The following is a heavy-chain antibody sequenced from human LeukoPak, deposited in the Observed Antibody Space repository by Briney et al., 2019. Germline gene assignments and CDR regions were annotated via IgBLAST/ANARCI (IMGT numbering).Heavy chain of an antibody. V-gene: IGHV3-48*02. J-gene: IGHJ4*02. CDR2: ISSSSSTI. CDR1: GFTFSSYS. CDR3: AREPYLYGDYTHHLDY. Sequence: PGGSLRLSCAASGFTFSSYSMNWVRQAPGKGLEWVSYISSSSSTIYYADSVKGRFTISRDNAKNSLYLQMNSLRDEDTAVYYCAREPYLYGDYTHHLDYWGQGTLVTVSS. D-gene: IGHD4-17*01.